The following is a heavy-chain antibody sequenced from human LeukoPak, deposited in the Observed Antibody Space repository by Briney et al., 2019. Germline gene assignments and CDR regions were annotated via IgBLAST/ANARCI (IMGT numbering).Heavy chain of an antibody. CDR3: AKKSPGLGWPFDS. CDR2: ISASGDST. V-gene: IGHV3-23*01. D-gene: IGHD6-19*01. CDR1: GFISSSYV. J-gene: IGHJ4*02. Sequence: GGSLRLSCAASGFISSSYVMSWGRQAPGKGPGWGSVISASGDSTDYAASVKGRFTISRDNSKNTLFLQMNSLRAADTAVYCCAKKSPGLGWPFDSWGQGTLVTVSP.